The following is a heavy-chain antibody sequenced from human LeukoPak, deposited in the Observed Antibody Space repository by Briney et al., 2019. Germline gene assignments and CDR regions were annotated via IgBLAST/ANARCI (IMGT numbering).Heavy chain of an antibody. J-gene: IGHJ4*02. Sequence: VSAYNGNTDYAQKFQGRVTMTTDTSTSTAYMELRRLRSEDTAVYYCATGEMSYYGGVDYWGQGTLVTVSS. CDR3: ATGEMSYYGGVDY. V-gene: IGHV1-18*01. CDR2: VSAYNGNT. D-gene: IGHD1-26*01.